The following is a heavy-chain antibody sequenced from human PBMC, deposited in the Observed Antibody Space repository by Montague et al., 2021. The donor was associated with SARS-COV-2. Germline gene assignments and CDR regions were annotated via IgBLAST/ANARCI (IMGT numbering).Heavy chain of an antibody. Sequence: SETLSLTCTVSGYSITHAHYWGWIRQPPGKGLEWIGNIWHGGSTYYNPSLKSRVTISVDTSNNQFSLKLTSVTAADTAVYYCARTSQYCTPTNCYLPNAMDVWGQGTTVTVSS. V-gene: IGHV4-38-2*02. CDR2: IWHGGST. D-gene: IGHD2-8*01. CDR3: ARTSQYCTPTNCYLPNAMDV. J-gene: IGHJ6*02. CDR1: GYSITHAHY.